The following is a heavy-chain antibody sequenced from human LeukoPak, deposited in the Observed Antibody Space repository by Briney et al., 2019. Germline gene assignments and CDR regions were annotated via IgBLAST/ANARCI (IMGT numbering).Heavy chain of an antibody. CDR1: GFTFSSYA. Sequence: GGSLRLSCAASGFTFSSYAMTWVRQAPGKGLEWVSGISGSGGSTYYADSVKGRFTISRDNSKNTLYLQMNSLRAEDTAVYYCAKDLQTTVTNFDYWGQGTLVTVSS. J-gene: IGHJ4*02. CDR2: ISGSGGST. CDR3: AKDLQTTVTNFDY. V-gene: IGHV3-23*01. D-gene: IGHD4-17*01.